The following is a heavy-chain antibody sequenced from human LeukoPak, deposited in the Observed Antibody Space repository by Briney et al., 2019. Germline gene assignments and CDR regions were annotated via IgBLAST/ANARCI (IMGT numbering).Heavy chain of an antibody. CDR3: ARGKYYYGSGSYWSRLGAFDI. Sequence: SETLSLTCAVYGGSFSGYYWSWIRQPPGKGLEWIGEINHSGSTNYSPSLKSRVTISVDTSKNQFSLKLSSVTAADTAVYYCARGKYYYGSGSYWSRLGAFDIWGQGTMVTVSS. J-gene: IGHJ3*02. D-gene: IGHD3-10*01. CDR2: INHSGST. V-gene: IGHV4-34*01. CDR1: GGSFSGYY.